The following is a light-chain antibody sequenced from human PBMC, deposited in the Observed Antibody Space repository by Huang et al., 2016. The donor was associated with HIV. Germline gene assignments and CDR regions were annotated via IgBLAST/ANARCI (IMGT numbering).Light chain of an antibody. V-gene: IGKV1-12*01. Sequence: DIQMTQSPSSVSASVGARVTITCRASQGISNWLAWYQQKPGKAPKLLIYAASNLQSVVPSRFSGSGSGTDFTLTISSLQPEDFATYYCQQGNSFPPWTFGQGTKVEIK. CDR2: AAS. CDR3: QQGNSFPPWT. CDR1: QGISNW. J-gene: IGKJ1*01.